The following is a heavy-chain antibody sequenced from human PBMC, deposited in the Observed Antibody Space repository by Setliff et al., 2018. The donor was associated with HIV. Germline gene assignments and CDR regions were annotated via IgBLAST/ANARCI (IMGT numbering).Heavy chain of an antibody. D-gene: IGHD5-12*01. CDR2: IYYSGST. CDR3: ARGLVVVTDSDYDTNYYYYYYMDV. V-gene: IGHV4-31*03. CDR1: GGSISSGGYY. J-gene: IGHJ6*03. Sequence: SETLSLTCTVSGGSISSGGYYWSWIRQHPGKGLEWIGYIYYSGSTYYNPSLKSRVTISIDTSKNQFSLKLSTVTAADTAVYYCARGLVVVTDSDYDTNYYYYYYMDVWGKGTTVTVSS.